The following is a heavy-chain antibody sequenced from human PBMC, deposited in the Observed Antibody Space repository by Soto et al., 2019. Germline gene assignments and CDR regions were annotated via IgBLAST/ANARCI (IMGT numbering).Heavy chain of an antibody. Sequence: QVQLVESGAEGKKPGASVKVSCKASGGTFSSYTISWVRQAPGRGLEWMGRIIPILGIANYAQKFKARVTITADNSTSKADMELSSLRSEDTAEYYCAREYFSLEAANVTTNYYYYYMDVWGQGTPVTVSS. CDR1: GGTFSSYT. CDR2: IIPILGIA. CDR3: AREYFSLEAANVTTNYYYYYMDV. J-gene: IGHJ6*03. D-gene: IGHD2-15*01. V-gene: IGHV1-69*08.